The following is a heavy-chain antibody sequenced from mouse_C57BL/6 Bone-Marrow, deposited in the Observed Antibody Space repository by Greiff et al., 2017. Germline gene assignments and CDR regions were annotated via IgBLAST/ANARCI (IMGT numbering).Heavy chain of an antibody. J-gene: IGHJ2*01. CDR2: ISYDGSH. Sequence: EVKLVESGPGLVKPSQSLSLTCSVTGYSITSGYYWNWIRQFPGNKLEWMGYISYDGSHKYNPSLKNRISITRDTSKNPFFLKLNSVTTEDTATYDCASDGSSLYYFDYWGQGTTLTVSA. CDR1: GYSITSGYY. D-gene: IGHD1-1*01. CDR3: ASDGSSLYYFDY. V-gene: IGHV3-6*01.